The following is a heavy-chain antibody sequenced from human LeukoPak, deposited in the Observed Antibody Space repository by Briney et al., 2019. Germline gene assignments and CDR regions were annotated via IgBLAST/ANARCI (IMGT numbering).Heavy chain of an antibody. CDR2: ISSSGSTI. D-gene: IGHD6-13*01. Sequence: QPGGSLRLSCAASGFTFHDYDMNWVRQAPGKGLEWVSYISSSGSTIYYPDSVKGRFTISRDNAKNSLYLQMNSLRAEDTAVYYCARAGRAAGGFGYWGQGTLVTVSS. CDR1: GFTFHDYD. V-gene: IGHV3-48*03. CDR3: ARAGRAAGGFGY. J-gene: IGHJ4*02.